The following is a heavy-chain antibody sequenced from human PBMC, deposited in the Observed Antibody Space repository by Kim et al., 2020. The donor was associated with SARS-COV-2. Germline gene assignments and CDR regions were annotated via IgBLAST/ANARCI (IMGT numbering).Heavy chain of an antibody. CDR3: ARGGRGSYYPGAFDI. Sequence: GGSLRLSCAASGFTFSSYAMHWVRQAPGKGLEWVAVISYDGSNKYYADSVKGRFTISRDNSKNTLYLQMNSLRAEDTAVYYCARGGRGSYYPGAFDIWGQGTMVTVSS. D-gene: IGHD1-26*01. J-gene: IGHJ3*02. CDR2: ISYDGSNK. V-gene: IGHV3-30*04. CDR1: GFTFSSYA.